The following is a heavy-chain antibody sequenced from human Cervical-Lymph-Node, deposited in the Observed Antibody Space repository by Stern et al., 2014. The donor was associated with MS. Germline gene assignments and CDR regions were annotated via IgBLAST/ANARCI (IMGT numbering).Heavy chain of an antibody. V-gene: IGHV3-23*04. D-gene: IGHD4-17*01. CDR1: GFTFSSYA. Sequence: EVQLVESGGGLVQPGGSLRLSCAASGFTFSSYAMSWVRQAPGKGLEWGSAISGSGGSTYYADSVKGRFTISRDNSKNTLYLQMNSLRAEDTAVYYCAKDFSTFYGDYGAFDIWGQGTMVTVSS. CDR2: ISGSGGST. CDR3: AKDFSTFYGDYGAFDI. J-gene: IGHJ3*02.